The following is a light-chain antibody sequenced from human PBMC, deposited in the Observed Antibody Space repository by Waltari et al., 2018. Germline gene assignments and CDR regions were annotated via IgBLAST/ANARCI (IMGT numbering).Light chain of an antibody. CDR3: QQSSSFLRFS. CDR2: GAS. CDR1: QSISTV. Sequence: DIRMTQSPSSLSASVGDRVTITCRASQSISTVLNWYQHRPGKAPKLLIYGASNLQSGVPSRFSGSGSGRDFTLTISGLKPEDFATYYCQQSSSFLRFSFGPGTKVDI. V-gene: IGKV1-39*01. J-gene: IGKJ3*01.